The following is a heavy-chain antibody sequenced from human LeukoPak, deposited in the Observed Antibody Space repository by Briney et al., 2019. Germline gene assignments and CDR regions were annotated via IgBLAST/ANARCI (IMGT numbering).Heavy chain of an antibody. Sequence: SETLSLTCTVSGGSISSGDYYWSWIRQPPGKGLEWIGYIYYSGSTYYNPSLKSRVTISVVTSKNQFSLKLSSVTAADTAVYYCASMFYCSSTSCPPDYWGQGTLVTVSS. CDR1: GGSISSGDYY. J-gene: IGHJ4*02. V-gene: IGHV4-61*08. CDR3: ASMFYCSSTSCPPDY. D-gene: IGHD2-2*01. CDR2: IYYSGST.